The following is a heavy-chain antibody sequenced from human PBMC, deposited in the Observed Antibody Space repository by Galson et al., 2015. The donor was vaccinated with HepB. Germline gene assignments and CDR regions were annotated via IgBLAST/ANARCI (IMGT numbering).Heavy chain of an antibody. J-gene: IGHJ4*02. CDR3: AKDGSSWYNFYDSNTLDY. D-gene: IGHD6-13*01. V-gene: IGHV3-30*02. CDR1: GFTFSSYG. CDR2: IRYDGSNK. Sequence: SLRLSCAASGFTFSSYGMHWVRQAPGKGLEWVAFIRYDGSNKYYADSVKGRFTISRDNSKNTLYLQMNSLRAEDTAVYYCAKDGSSWYNFYDSNTLDYWGQGTLVTVSS.